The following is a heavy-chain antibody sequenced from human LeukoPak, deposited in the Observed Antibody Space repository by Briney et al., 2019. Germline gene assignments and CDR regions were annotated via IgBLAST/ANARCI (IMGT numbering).Heavy chain of an antibody. D-gene: IGHD3-22*01. J-gene: IGHJ4*02. Sequence: GGSLRLSCAVSGFTFSSYWMSWFRQAPGKGLEWVANINQDGSQKFSVDSVKGRFTISRDNAKNSLYLQMNSLRAEDTAVYYCARDISPMIVGVMGSPFGYWGQGTLVTVSS. CDR1: GFTFSSYW. V-gene: IGHV3-7*01. CDR3: ARDISPMIVGVMGSPFGY. CDR2: INQDGSQK.